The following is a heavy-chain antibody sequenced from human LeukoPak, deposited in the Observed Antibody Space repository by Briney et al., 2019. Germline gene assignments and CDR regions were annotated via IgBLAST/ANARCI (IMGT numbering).Heavy chain of an antibody. CDR3: ARVLEAAAFDY. V-gene: IGHV3-48*04. Sequence: PGGSLRLSCAASGFTFSSYSMIWVRQAPGKGLEWVSYISSSSSTIYYADSVKGRFTISRDNAKNSLFLQMNSLRAEDTAVYYCARVLEAAAFDYWGQGTLVTVSS. J-gene: IGHJ4*02. CDR2: ISSSSSTI. CDR1: GFTFSSYS. D-gene: IGHD3-3*01.